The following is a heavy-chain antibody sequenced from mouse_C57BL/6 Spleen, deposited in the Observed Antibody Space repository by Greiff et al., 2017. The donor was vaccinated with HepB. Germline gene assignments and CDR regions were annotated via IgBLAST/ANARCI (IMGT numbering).Heavy chain of an antibody. CDR3: ARDGYYDYGGFAY. CDR2: ISYDGSN. CDR1: GYSITSGYY. V-gene: IGHV3-6*01. J-gene: IGHJ3*01. Sequence: EVHLVESGPGLVKPSQSLSLTCSVTGYSITSGYYWNWIRQFPGNKLEWMGYISYDGSNNYNPSLKNRISITRDTSKNQFFLKLNSVTTEDTATYYCARDGYYDYGGFAYWGQGTLVTVSA. D-gene: IGHD2-4*01.